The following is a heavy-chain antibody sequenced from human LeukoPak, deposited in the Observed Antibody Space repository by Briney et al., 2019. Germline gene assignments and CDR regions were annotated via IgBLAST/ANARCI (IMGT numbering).Heavy chain of an antibody. Sequence: GGSLRLPCEASGFTFSNYAIHWVRQAPGKGLEWVAVIPYDGMNKKYADSVRGRFSISRDNANNIVYLQMNSLRSEDTAVYYCAKEEVAFDYWGQGALVTVSS. J-gene: IGHJ4*02. CDR2: IPYDGMNK. D-gene: IGHD2-15*01. V-gene: IGHV3-30*04. CDR3: AKEEVAFDY. CDR1: GFTFSNYA.